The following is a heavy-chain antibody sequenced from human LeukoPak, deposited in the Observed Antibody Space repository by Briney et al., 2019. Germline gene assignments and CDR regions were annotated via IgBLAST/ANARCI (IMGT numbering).Heavy chain of an antibody. CDR2: INPSGGST. Sequence: ASVKVSCKASGYTFTSYYMHWVRQAPGQGLEWMGIINPSGGSTSYAQKFQGRVTMTRDTSTSTVYMELSSLRSEDTAVYYCAREGRYFDWFPDAYFDYWGQGTLVTVSS. CDR1: GYTFTSYY. J-gene: IGHJ4*02. V-gene: IGHV1-46*01. D-gene: IGHD3-9*01. CDR3: AREGRYFDWFPDAYFDY.